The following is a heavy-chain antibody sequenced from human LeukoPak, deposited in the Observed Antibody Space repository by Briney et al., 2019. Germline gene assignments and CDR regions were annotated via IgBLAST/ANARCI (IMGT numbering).Heavy chain of an antibody. V-gene: IGHV3-23*01. J-gene: IGHJ4*02. CDR1: GFTFSSYE. Sequence: PGGSLRLSCAASGFTFSSYEMNWVRQAPGKGLGWVSGISGSGDSTHYADSVQGRFTISRDNSKNTLYLQMNSLRAEDTAVYYCAKDPISSSWYGGDNWGQGTLVTVSS. CDR3: AKDPISSSWYGGDN. CDR2: ISGSGDST. D-gene: IGHD6-13*01.